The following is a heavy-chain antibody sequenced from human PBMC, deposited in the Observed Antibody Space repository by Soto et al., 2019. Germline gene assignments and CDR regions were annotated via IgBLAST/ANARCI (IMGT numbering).Heavy chain of an antibody. CDR2: IYHTGTT. V-gene: IGHV4-38-2*01. Sequence: PSETLSLTCAVSGDSIIGIYHWAGIRQSPGRGLEWIASIYHTGTTYYTPSLKSRVTISVDTSKNQFSLKLDSVTAADAAVYYCARASTPFGVVVRLDYWGQGSLVTVSS. CDR1: GDSIIGIYH. J-gene: IGHJ4*02. D-gene: IGHD3-3*01. CDR3: ARASTPFGVVVRLDY.